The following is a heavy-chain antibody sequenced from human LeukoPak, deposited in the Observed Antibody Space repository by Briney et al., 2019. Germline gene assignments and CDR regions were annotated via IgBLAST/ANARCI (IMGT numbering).Heavy chain of an antibody. CDR1: GFTFSSYE. J-gene: IGHJ4*02. Sequence: GGSLRLSCAASGFTFSSYEMNWVRQAPGKGLEWVSSISISGGTTYYADSVKGRFTISRDNSKNTLYLQMNSLRAEDTAVYYCAKDLSSATVTTISFDYWGQGTLVTVSS. CDR2: ISISGGTT. D-gene: IGHD4-11*01. V-gene: IGHV3-23*01. CDR3: AKDLSSATVTTISFDY.